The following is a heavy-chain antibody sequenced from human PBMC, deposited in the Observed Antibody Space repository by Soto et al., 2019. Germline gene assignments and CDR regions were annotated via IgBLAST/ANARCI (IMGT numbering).Heavy chain of an antibody. J-gene: IGHJ4*02. V-gene: IGHV2-5*02. CDR1: GFSLSTSGVG. Sequence: QITLKESGPTLVKPTQTLTLTCTFSGFSLSTSGVGVGWIRQPPGQALEWLALIYWDDDKRYSPSLKSSLTITKDSSKNQVVLTMTNMDPVDTATYYCAHSLIPNWGSGGDFDYWGQGTLVTVSS. CDR2: IYWDDDK. CDR3: AHSLIPNWGSGGDFDY. D-gene: IGHD7-27*01.